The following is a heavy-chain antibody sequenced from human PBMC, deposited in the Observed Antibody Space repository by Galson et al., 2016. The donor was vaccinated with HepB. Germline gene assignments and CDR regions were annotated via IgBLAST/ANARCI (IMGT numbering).Heavy chain of an antibody. Sequence: SLRLSCAASGFTFSSYAMHWVRQAPGKGLEWVAVISYDGSNKYHADSVKGRFTISRDNSKNTLYLQMNSMRAEETAVYYCATDGGYCSSTSCYSSSRGFIDWGQGTLVTVSS. D-gene: IGHD2-2*01. CDR3: ATDGGYCSSTSCYSSSRGFID. V-gene: IGHV3-30-3*01. CDR2: ISYDGSNK. CDR1: GFTFSSYA. J-gene: IGHJ4*02.